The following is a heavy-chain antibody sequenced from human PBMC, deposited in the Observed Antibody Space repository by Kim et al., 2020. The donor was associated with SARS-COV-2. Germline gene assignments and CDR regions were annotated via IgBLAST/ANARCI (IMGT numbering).Heavy chain of an antibody. CDR2: IYYSGST. V-gene: IGHV4-39*01. Sequence: SETLSLTCTVSGGSISISRYYWGWIRQPPGKGREWSGSIYYSGSTYYNPSLKSRGTISVDTSKNQFSLKLSSVTAADTAVYYCARPHWAGEWDYLGQG. D-gene: IGHD3-10*01. CDR1: GGSISISRYY. J-gene: IGHJ4*02. CDR3: ARPHWAGEWDY.